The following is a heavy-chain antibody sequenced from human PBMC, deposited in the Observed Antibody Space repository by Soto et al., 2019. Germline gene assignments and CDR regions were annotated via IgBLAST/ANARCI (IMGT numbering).Heavy chain of an antibody. CDR1: GYTFTSYD. D-gene: IGHD6-19*01. CDR3: ARDHSSGWYGPYYYYGMDV. Sequence: QVPLVQSGAEVKKPGASVKVSCKASGYTFTSYDINWVRQATGQGLEWMGWMNPNSGNTGYSQKFQRRVTMTRNTSISTAYMELSSLRSEDTAVYYCARDHSSGWYGPYYYYGMDVWGQGATVT. J-gene: IGHJ6*02. V-gene: IGHV1-8*01. CDR2: MNPNSGNT.